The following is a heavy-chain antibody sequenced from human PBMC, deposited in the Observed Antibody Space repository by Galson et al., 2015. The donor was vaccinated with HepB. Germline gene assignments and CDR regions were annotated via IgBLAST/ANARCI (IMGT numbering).Heavy chain of an antibody. CDR3: ARDNEGSSSWYL. D-gene: IGHD6-13*01. V-gene: IGHV1-69*06. J-gene: IGHJ5*02. CDR2: IIPIFGTA. Sequence: SVKVSCKASGGTFSSYAISWVRQAPGQGLEWMGGIIPIFGTANYAQKFQGRVTITADKSTSTAYMELSSLRSEDTAVYYCARDNEGSSSWYLWGQGTLVTVSS. CDR1: GGTFSSYA.